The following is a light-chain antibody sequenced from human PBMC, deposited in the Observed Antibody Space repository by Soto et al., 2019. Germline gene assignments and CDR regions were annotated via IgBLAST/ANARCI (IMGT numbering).Light chain of an antibody. Sequence: EIHMTQSPSTLSASVGDRVTITCRASQSISIWLAWYQQKPGRAPNLLIYGTSSLESGGPSRFSGSGSGTEFTLTSSSLQPDDFATYYCQHYNDYSWTFGQGTKVEIK. CDR3: QHYNDYSWT. J-gene: IGKJ1*01. CDR1: QSISIW. CDR2: GTS. V-gene: IGKV1-5*03.